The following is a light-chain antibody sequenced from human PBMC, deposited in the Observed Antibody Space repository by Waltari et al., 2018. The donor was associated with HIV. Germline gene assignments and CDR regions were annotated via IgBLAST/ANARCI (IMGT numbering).Light chain of an antibody. CDR1: QSVSSN. CDR3: QQCDSWPPIT. CDR2: GAS. J-gene: IGKJ5*01. Sequence: EIVMTQSPATLSMSPGERATLSCRASQSVSSNLAWYQQKPGQAPRLLIYGASTRATGIPARFSGSGSGTEFTLTISSLQSEDFAIYYCQQCDSWPPITFGQGTRLEIK. V-gene: IGKV3-15*01.